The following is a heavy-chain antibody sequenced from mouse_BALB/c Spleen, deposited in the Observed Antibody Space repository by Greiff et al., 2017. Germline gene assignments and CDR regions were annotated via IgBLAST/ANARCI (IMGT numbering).Heavy chain of an antibody. J-gene: IGHJ2*01. Sequence: QVHVKQSGAELVRPGSSVKISCKASGYAFSSYWMNWVQQRPGQGLEWIGQIYPGDGDTNYNGTFKGKATLTGDNSSSTAYMQLSSLTSEDSAVYFCARDYGSSRWGQGTTLTVSS. D-gene: IGHD1-1*01. CDR3: ARDYGSSR. CDR2: IYPGDGDT. CDR1: GYAFSSYW. V-gene: IGHV1-80*01.